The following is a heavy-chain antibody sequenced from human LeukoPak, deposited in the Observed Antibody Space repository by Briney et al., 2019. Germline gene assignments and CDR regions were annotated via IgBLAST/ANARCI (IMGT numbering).Heavy chain of an antibody. D-gene: IGHD2-2*01. J-gene: IGHJ4*02. CDR3: VSFYETY. Sequence: GGSLRLSCAASGNYWMHWVRQAPGKGLVWVSHINSDGSWTSCADSVKGRFTISKDNAKNTVYLQMNNLRAEDTAVYYCVSFYETYWGRGTLVTVSS. V-gene: IGHV3-74*01. CDR1: GNYW. CDR2: INSDGSWT.